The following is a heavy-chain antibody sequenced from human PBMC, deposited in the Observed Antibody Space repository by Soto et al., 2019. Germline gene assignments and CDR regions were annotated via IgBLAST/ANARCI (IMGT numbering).Heavy chain of an antibody. CDR2: ISSSSSYT. CDR1: GFTFSDYY. J-gene: IGHJ6*02. D-gene: IGHD7-27*01. CDR3: ARDLTTGAVYYYYGMDV. Sequence: PGGSLRLSCAASGFTFSDYYMSWIRQAPGKGLEWVSYISSSSSYTNYADSVKGRFTISRDNAKNSLCLQMNSLRAEDTAVYYCARDLTTGAVYYYYGMDVWGQGTTVTVSS. V-gene: IGHV3-11*06.